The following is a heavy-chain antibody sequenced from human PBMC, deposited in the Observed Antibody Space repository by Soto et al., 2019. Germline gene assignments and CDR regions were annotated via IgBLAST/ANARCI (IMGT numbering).Heavy chain of an antibody. D-gene: IGHD3-9*01. CDR2: IYYSGST. Sequence: SETLSLTCTVSGVSIIIYYWTLIRQTPGKGLEWIGHIYYSGSTNYNPSLKSRVTISVDTSKNQFPLKLSSVSAADTAVYYCARGSYDILTGYYTPEYYFDYWGQGTLVTVSS. CDR1: GVSIIIYY. J-gene: IGHJ4*02. CDR3: ARGSYDILTGYYTPEYYFDY. V-gene: IGHV4-59*01.